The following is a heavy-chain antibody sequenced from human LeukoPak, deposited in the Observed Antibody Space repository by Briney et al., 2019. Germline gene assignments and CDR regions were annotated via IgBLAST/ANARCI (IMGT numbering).Heavy chain of an antibody. CDR3: AKEYSGYDFDY. D-gene: IGHD5-12*01. CDR2: TSGSGGNT. V-gene: IGHV3-23*01. Sequence: GGSLRLSCAASGFTLRSYDMSWVRQAPGKGLEWVAATSGSGGNTYYADSVKGRFTISRDNSKNTLYPQMNSLRAEDTAVYYCAKEYSGYDFDYWGQGTLVTVSS. CDR1: GFTLRSYD. J-gene: IGHJ4*02.